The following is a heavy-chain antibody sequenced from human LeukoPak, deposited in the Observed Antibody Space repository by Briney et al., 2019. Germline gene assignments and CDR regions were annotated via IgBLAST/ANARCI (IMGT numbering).Heavy chain of an antibody. V-gene: IGHV1-2*06. CDR2: INPNSGGT. CDR1: GYTFTGYY. CDR3: ARARGYSYGQLFDY. D-gene: IGHD5-18*01. J-gene: IGHJ4*02. Sequence: ASVKVSFKASGYTFTGYYMHWVRQAPGQGLEWMGRINPNSGGTNYAQKFQGRVTMTRDTSISTAYMEPSRLRSDDTAVYYCARARGYSYGQLFDYWGQETLVTVSS.